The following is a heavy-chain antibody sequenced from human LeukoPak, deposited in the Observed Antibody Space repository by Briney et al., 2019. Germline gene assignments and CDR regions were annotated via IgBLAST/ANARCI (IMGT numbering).Heavy chain of an antibody. CDR2: ISHSGSA. V-gene: IGHV4-34*01. Sequence: PSETLSLTCAVYGGSFSDYYWSWIRQPPGKGLEWIGEISHSGSASYNPSLKSRVTISLDTSKNQFSLKLSSVTAADTAVYYCARETYYDFWSGYYFPHHWFDPWGQGTLVTVSS. CDR3: ARETYYDFWSGYYFPHHWFDP. J-gene: IGHJ5*02. D-gene: IGHD3-3*01. CDR1: GGSFSDYY.